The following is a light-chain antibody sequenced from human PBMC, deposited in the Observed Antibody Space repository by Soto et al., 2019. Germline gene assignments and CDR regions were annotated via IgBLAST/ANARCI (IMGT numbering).Light chain of an antibody. V-gene: IGKV3-15*01. CDR1: QSVSSD. CDR2: DAS. CDR3: QQYNNWPLT. Sequence: ETVMTQSPATLSVSPGERATLSCRTSQSVSSDLAWYQQKPGQAPRLVIYDASTKATGFPPRFSGSGSGTDFTLTISSLQSEDFAIYYCQQYNNWPLTFAGGTKVDIK. J-gene: IGKJ4*01.